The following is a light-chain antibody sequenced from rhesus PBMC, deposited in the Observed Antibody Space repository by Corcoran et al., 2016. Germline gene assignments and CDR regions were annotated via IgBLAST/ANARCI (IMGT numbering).Light chain of an antibody. CDR2: EVS. Sequence: QAALTQPRSVSGSPGQSVTISCTGTSSDSGGYNYVSWYQQHPGTAPKLMIYEVSKRPSGVSDRFSGSKSGNTASLTISGLPAEDEADYYCSSYAGSNYIFGAGTRLTVL. CDR1: SSDSGGYNY. CDR3: SSYAGSNYI. J-gene: IGLJ1*01. V-gene: IGLV2-32*02.